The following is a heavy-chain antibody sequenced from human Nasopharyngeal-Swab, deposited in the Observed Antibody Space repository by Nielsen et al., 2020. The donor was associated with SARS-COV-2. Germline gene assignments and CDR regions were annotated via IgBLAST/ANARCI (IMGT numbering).Heavy chain of an antibody. Sequence: GGSLRLSCAASGFTFSSYSMNWVRHAPGKGLEWVSSISSSSSYIYYADSVKGRFTISRDNAKNSLYLQMNSLRAEDTAVYYCARAFIAAAERIRWFDPWGQGTLVTVSS. V-gene: IGHV3-21*01. CDR2: ISSSSSYI. J-gene: IGHJ5*02. D-gene: IGHD6-13*01. CDR3: ARAFIAAAERIRWFDP. CDR1: GFTFSSYS.